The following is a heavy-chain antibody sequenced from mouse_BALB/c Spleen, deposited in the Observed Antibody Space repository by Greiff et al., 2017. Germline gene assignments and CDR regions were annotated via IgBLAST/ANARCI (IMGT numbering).Heavy chain of an antibody. CDR3: ARWDMEGYYFDY. J-gene: IGHJ2*01. D-gene: IGHD1-1*02. CDR1: GYSITSDYA. CDR2: ISYSGST. Sequence: EVQLQESGPGLVKPSQSLSLTCTVTGYSITSDYAWNWIRQFPGNKLEWMGYISYSGSTSYNPSLKSRISITRDTSKNQFFLQLNSVTTEDTATYYCARWDMEGYYFDYWGQGTTLTVSS. V-gene: IGHV3-2*02.